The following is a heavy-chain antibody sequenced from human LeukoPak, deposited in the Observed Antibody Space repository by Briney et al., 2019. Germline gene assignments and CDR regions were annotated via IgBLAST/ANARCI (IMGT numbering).Heavy chain of an antibody. D-gene: IGHD3-10*01. Sequence: PSETLSLTCTVSGYSISSGYYWGWIRQPPGKGLEWIGSIYHSRSTYYKPSLKSRVTISVDTSKNQFSLKLRSVTAADTAVYYCARDRGGITMVRGVIRYWGQGTLVTVSS. V-gene: IGHV4-38-2*02. J-gene: IGHJ4*02. CDR2: IYHSRST. CDR1: GYSISSGYY. CDR3: ARDRGGITMVRGVIRY.